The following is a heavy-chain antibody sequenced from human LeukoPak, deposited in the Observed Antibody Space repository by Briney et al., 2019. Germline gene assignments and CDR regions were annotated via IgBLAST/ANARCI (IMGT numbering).Heavy chain of an antibody. Sequence: GGSLRLSCAASGFTFSNYAMTWVRQAPGKGLEWVSTISGSGTVTYYADSVKGRFTVSRDNSKNTLHLQMNSLRVEDTALYYCAKAGYSYGHFDNWGQGTLVTVSS. CDR3: AKAGYSYGHFDN. CDR1: GFTFSNYA. CDR2: ISGSGTVT. V-gene: IGHV3-23*01. J-gene: IGHJ4*02. D-gene: IGHD5-18*01.